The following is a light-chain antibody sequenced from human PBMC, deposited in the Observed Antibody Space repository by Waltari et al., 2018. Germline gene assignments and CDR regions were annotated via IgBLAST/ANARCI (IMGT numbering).Light chain of an antibody. J-gene: IGKJ1*01. CDR1: QSVTRA. CDR2: GAS. CDR3: QHYLRIPVT. V-gene: IGKV3-20*01. Sequence: EIVLPQSPGTLSLSPGESTTLSCRTRQSVTRALAWYQQKPGQAPRLLIYGASNRATGIPDRFSGSGSGTDFSLTISSLEPEDFAVYYCQHYLRIPVTFGQGTKVEVK.